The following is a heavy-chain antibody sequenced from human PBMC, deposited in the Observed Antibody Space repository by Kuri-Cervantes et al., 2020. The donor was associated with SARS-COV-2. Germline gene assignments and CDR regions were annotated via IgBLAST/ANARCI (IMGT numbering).Heavy chain of an antibody. Sequence: GSLRLSCTVSGGSISSYYWSWIRQPAGKGLEWIGRIYTSGSTNYNPSLKSRDTMSVDTSKNQFSLKLSSVTAADTAVYYCARSIGGPNWFDPWGQGTLVTVSS. CDR3: ARSIGGPNWFDP. V-gene: IGHV4-4*07. D-gene: IGHD3-10*01. J-gene: IGHJ5*02. CDR1: GGSISSYY. CDR2: IYTSGST.